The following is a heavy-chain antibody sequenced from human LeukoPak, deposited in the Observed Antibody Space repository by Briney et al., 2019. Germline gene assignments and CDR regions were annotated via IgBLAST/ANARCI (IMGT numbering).Heavy chain of an antibody. D-gene: IGHD3-16*02. Sequence: ASVKVSCKASGYTFTSYGISWVRQAPGQGLEWMGWISAYNGNTNYAQKLQGRVTMTTDTSTSTAYMELRSLRSDDTAVYYCARDNISITFGGVIVHWGQGTLVTVSS. V-gene: IGHV1-18*01. CDR1: GYTFTSYG. CDR3: ARDNISITFGGVIVH. CDR2: ISAYNGNT. J-gene: IGHJ4*02.